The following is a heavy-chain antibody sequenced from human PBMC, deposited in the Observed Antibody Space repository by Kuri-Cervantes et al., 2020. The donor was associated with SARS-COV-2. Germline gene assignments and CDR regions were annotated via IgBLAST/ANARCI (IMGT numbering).Heavy chain of an antibody. Sequence: AGSLRHPCAASGFTVSSHYMSWVRQAPGKGLEWVSVIYSGGSTYYADSVKGRFTISRDNSKNTMYLQMNSLRAEDTAVYYCARSIIAVAGFGGRDYWGQGTLVTVSS. CDR1: GFTVSSHY. V-gene: IGHV3-53*01. CDR2: IYSGGST. J-gene: IGHJ4*02. CDR3: ARSIIAVAGFGGRDY. D-gene: IGHD6-19*01.